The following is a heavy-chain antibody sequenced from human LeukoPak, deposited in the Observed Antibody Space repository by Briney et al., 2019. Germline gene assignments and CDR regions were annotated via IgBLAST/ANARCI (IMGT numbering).Heavy chain of an antibody. CDR3: ARHRRHGSYYVGAFDI. Sequence: SETLSLTCTVSGGSISSSSYYWGWIRQPPGKGLEWIGSIYYSGSTYYNPSLKSRVTISVDTSKNRFSLKLSSVTAADTAVYYCARHRRHGSYYVGAFDIWGQGTMVTVSS. CDR2: IYYSGST. J-gene: IGHJ3*02. V-gene: IGHV4-39*01. CDR1: GGSISSSSYY. D-gene: IGHD1-26*01.